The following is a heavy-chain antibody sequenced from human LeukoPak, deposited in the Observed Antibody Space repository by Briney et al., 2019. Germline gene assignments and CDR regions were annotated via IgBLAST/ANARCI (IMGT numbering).Heavy chain of an antibody. CDR1: GFTFDDYA. CDR3: AKGTTVRGVSIDSPPDY. CDR2: ISWNSGSI. J-gene: IGHJ4*02. D-gene: IGHD3-10*01. V-gene: IGHV3-9*01. Sequence: GGSLRLSCAGSGFTFDDYAMHWVRQAPGKGLEWVSGISWNSGSIGYADSVKGRFTISRDNAKNSLYLQMKSLRGEDTALYYCAKGTTVRGVSIDSPPDYWGQGTLVTVSS.